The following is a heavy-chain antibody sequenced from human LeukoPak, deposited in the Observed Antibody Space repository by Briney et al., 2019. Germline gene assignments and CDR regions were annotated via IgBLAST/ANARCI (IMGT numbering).Heavy chain of an antibody. Sequence: GGSLRLSCAASGFTFDDYGMSWVRQAPGKGLEWVSTISGSGGSTYYADSVKGRFTISRDNSKNTLYLQMNSLRAEDTAVYYCARMLGITMIVPRRSWFDPWGQGTLVTVSS. J-gene: IGHJ5*02. CDR2: ISGSGGST. CDR1: GFTFDDYG. D-gene: IGHD3-22*01. V-gene: IGHV3-23*01. CDR3: ARMLGITMIVPRRSWFDP.